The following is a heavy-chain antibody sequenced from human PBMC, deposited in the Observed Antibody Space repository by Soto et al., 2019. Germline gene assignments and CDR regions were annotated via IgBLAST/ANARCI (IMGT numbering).Heavy chain of an antibody. J-gene: IGHJ4*02. D-gene: IGHD6-6*01. V-gene: IGHV4-34*01. Sequence: SETLSLTCAVYGGSFSGYYWSWIRQPPGKGLEWIGEINHSGSTNYNPSVKSRVTISVDTSKNQFSLKLSSVTAADTAVYYCARAARPLGTLVGLSYFDYWGQGTLVTVSS. CDR2: INHSGST. CDR3: ARAARPLGTLVGLSYFDY. CDR1: GGSFSGYY.